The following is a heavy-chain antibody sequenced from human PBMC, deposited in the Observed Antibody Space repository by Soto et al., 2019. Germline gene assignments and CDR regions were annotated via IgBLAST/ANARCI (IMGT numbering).Heavy chain of an antibody. Sequence: RASVKVSCKASGYTFISYGVNWVRQAPGQGLEWMGWISPYNDNTNYARKVQGRVTLTTDTSASTAYMELRSLTSDDTAVYYCARDKRPTFYYNGMDLWGQGTTVTVSS. V-gene: IGHV1-18*04. CDR2: ISPYNDNT. CDR1: GYTFISYG. CDR3: ARDKRPTFYYNGMDL. J-gene: IGHJ6*02.